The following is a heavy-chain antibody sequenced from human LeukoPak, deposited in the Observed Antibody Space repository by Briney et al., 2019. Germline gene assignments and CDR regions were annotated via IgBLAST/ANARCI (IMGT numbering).Heavy chain of an antibody. J-gene: IGHJ1*01. V-gene: IGHV3-23*01. CDR2: ISGSGGSS. CDR1: GFTFSSYA. CDR3: AKVSSGWYFNN. D-gene: IGHD6-19*01. Sequence: GGSLRLSCAASGFTFSSYAMSWVRQAPGKGLEWVSAISGSGGSSYYADSVKGRFTISRDNSKNTLYLQMNSLRAEDTAVYYCAKVSSGWYFNNWGQGTLVTVSS.